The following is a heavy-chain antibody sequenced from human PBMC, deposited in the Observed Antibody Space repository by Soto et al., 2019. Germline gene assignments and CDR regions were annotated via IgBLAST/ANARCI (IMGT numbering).Heavy chain of an antibody. CDR2: ISYDGSNK. D-gene: IGHD3-22*01. V-gene: IGHV3-30*18. Sequence: PGGSLRLSCAASGFTFSSYGMHWVRQAPGKGLEWVAVISYDGSNKYYADSVKGRFTISRDNSKNTLYLQMNSLRAEDTAVYYCAKDWGDYDSTNLAYYFDYWGQGTLVTVSS. CDR1: GFTFSSYG. J-gene: IGHJ4*02. CDR3: AKDWGDYDSTNLAYYFDY.